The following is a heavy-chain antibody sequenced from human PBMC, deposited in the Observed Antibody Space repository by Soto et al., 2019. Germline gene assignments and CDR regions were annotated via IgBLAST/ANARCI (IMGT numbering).Heavy chain of an antibody. CDR2: ISGSGGST. D-gene: IGHD6-13*01. V-gene: IGHV3-23*01. J-gene: IGHJ6*02. Sequence: VWSPRIFSAASGYTFSSYVMSWVRTAPGKGLDWVSAISGSGGSTYYADSVKGRFTISRDNSKNTLYLQMNSLRAEDTAVYYCARVPEYSSSWYPYYCYYGMEFWGPGTTV. CDR3: ARVPEYSSSWYPYYCYYGMEF. CDR1: GYTFSSYV.